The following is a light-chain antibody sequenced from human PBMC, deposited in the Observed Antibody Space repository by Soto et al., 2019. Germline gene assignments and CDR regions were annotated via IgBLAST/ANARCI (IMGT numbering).Light chain of an antibody. CDR3: QQYNKWPPIT. J-gene: IGKJ5*01. V-gene: IGKV3-15*01. CDR2: GAS. CDR1: QSISSN. Sequence: EIVMKQSPATLSVSPGDRATLSCRSSQSISSNLAWYQQKPGQAPRLLXSGASTRATGIPARFSGSGSGTEFTLTISSLQSEDFAVYYCQQYNKWPPITFGQGTRLEIK.